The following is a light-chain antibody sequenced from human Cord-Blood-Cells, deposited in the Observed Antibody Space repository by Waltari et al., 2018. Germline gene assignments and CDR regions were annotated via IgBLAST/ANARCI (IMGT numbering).Light chain of an antibody. CDR2: DVS. CDR1: SSDVGGYKY. V-gene: IGLV2-14*01. J-gene: IGLJ1*01. Sequence: QSALTQPASVSGSPGQSITISCTGTSSDVGGYKYVSWYQQHPGKAPKLIIYDVSNRPSGVSKRFSGSKSGNTASLTISGLQAEDEADYYCSSYTSSSTLYVFGTGTKVTVL. CDR3: SSYTSSSTLYV.